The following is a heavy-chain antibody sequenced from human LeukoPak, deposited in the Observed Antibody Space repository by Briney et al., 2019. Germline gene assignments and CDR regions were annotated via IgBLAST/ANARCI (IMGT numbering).Heavy chain of an antibody. Sequence: GRSLRLSSAASGLTFTSYAMSWVRPGPGKGMEWVSAVSGRGVSTYYADSVKGRFTISRDNSKNTLYLQMNSLRAEDTAVYYCAKAPLGYCSGGSCYYFDYWGQGTLVTVSS. V-gene: IGHV3-23*01. CDR3: AKAPLGYCSGGSCYYFDY. J-gene: IGHJ4*02. CDR2: VSGRGVST. D-gene: IGHD2-15*01. CDR1: GLTFTSYA.